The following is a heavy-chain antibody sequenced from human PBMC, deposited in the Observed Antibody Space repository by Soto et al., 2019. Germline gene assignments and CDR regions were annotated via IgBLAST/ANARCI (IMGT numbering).Heavy chain of an antibody. V-gene: IGHV3-15*07. CDR1: GFTFSNAW. D-gene: IGHD3-3*01. CDR3: TTDPYYDFWSGYYPLFDP. Sequence: PGGSLRLSCAASGFTFSNAWMNWVRQAPGKGLEWVGRIKSKTDGGTTDYAAPVKGRFTISRDDSKNTLYLQMNSLKTEDTAVYYCTTDPYYDFWSGYYPLFDPWGQGTLVTVSS. CDR2: IKSKTDGGTT. J-gene: IGHJ5*02.